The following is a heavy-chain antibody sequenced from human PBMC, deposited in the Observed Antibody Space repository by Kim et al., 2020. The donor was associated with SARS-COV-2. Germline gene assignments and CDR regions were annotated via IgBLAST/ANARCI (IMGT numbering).Heavy chain of an antibody. Sequence: GGSLRLSCAASGFTFSSYGMHWVRQAPGKGLEWVAVISYDGSNKYFADSVKGRFTISRDNSKNTLYLQMNSLRAEDTAVYYCAKLEYGSGSYYYGMDVWG. CDR3: AKLEYGSGSYYYGMDV. D-gene: IGHD3-10*01. CDR2: ISYDGSNK. V-gene: IGHV3-30*18. CDR1: GFTFSSYG. J-gene: IGHJ6*01.